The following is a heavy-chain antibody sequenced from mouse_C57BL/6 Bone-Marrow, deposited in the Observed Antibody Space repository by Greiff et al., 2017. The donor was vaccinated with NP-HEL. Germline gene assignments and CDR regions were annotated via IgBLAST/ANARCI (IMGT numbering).Heavy chain of an antibody. J-gene: IGHJ1*03. D-gene: IGHD1-1*01. CDR1: GYTFTGYW. CDR3: ARYYGSSSYWYFDV. Sequence: QVQLKQSGAELMKPGASVKLSCKATGYTFTGYWIEWVKQRPGHGLEWIGEILPGSGSTNYNAKFKGTATFTADTSSNTAYMQLSSLTTEDSAIYYCARYYGSSSYWYFDVWGTGTTVTVSS. CDR2: ILPGSGST. V-gene: IGHV1-9*01.